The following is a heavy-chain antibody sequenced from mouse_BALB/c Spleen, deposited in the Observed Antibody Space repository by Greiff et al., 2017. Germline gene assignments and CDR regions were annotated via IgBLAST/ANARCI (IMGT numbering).Heavy chain of an antibody. CDR3: ARQDFFYWYFDV. J-gene: IGHJ1*01. CDR2: ISNGGGST. V-gene: IGHV5-12-2*01. Sequence: DVKLVESGGGLVQPGGSLKLSCAASGFTFSSYTMSWVRQTPEKRLEWVAYISNGGGSTYYPDTVKGRFTISRDNAKNTLYLQMSSLKTEDTAMYYCARQDFFYWYFDVWGEGTTVTVSS. CDR1: GFTFSSYT.